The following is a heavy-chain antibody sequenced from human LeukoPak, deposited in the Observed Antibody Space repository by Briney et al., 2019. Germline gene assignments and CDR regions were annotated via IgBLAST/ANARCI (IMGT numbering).Heavy chain of an antibody. J-gene: IGHJ4*02. D-gene: IGHD3-10*01. CDR3: ARDPPMVRGVIGY. V-gene: IGHV3-21*04. Sequence: GGSLRLSCAASGFTFSSYSMNWVRQAPGKGLEWVSSINSSSSYIYYADSVKGRFTISRDNAKNSLYLQMNSLRAEDTAVYYCARDPPMVRGVIGYWGQGTLVTVSS. CDR2: INSSSSYI. CDR1: GFTFSSYS.